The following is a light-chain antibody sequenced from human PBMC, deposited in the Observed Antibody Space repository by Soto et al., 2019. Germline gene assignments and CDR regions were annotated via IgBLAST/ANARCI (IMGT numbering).Light chain of an antibody. Sequence: QSVLTQPPSASGSPGQSVTISCTGTRDDVGGYNYVSWFQHHPGKAPKLMIYEVYKRPSGVPARFSGSKSGNTASLTVSGLQAGDEVIYYCSSYVTSNVVVFGGGTKVTVL. V-gene: IGLV2-8*01. J-gene: IGLJ2*01. CDR3: SSYVTSNVVV. CDR2: EVY. CDR1: RDDVGGYNY.